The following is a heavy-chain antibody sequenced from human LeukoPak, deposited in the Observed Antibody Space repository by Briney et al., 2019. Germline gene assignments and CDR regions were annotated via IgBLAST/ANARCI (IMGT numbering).Heavy chain of an antibody. CDR2: IYHSGST. CDR1: GYSISSGYY. D-gene: IGHD3-22*01. CDR3: ARHRYYYDTSGYAFDC. V-gene: IGHV4-38-2*01. J-gene: IGHJ4*02. Sequence: PSETLSLTCAVSGYSISSGYYWGWIRQPPGKGLVWIGSIYHSGSTYYNPSLKSRVTISVDTSKNQFSLKLNSVTAADTAVYYCARHRYYYDTSGYAFDCWGQGTLVTVSS.